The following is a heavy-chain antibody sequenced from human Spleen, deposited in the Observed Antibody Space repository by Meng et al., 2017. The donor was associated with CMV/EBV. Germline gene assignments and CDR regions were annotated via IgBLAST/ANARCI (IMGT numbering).Heavy chain of an antibody. J-gene: IGHJ4*02. CDR3: ARVISTYGLRFLEWLPDTFYYFDY. D-gene: IGHD3-3*01. CDR2: IYYSGST. V-gene: IGHV4-39*07. CDR1: GGSIISYY. Sequence: SETLSLTCTVSGGSIISYYWGWIRQPPGKGLEWIGSIYYSGSTYYNPSLKSRVTISVDTSKNQFSLKLSSVTAADTAVYYCARVISTYGLRFLEWLPDTFYYFDYWGQGALVTVSS.